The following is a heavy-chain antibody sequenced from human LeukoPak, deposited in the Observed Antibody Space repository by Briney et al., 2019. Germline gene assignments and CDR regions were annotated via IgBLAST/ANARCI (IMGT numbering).Heavy chain of an antibody. D-gene: IGHD1-1*01. J-gene: IGHJ6*03. Sequence: GGSLRLSCAASGLTFSSYWMSWVRQAPGKGLEWVSYISSSGSTIYYADSVKGRFTISRDNAKNSLYLQMNSLRAEDTAVYYCARVRGGGTTLVYYYMDVWGKGTTVTVSS. CDR2: ISSSGSTI. CDR1: GLTFSSYW. V-gene: IGHV3-48*03. CDR3: ARVRGGGTTLVYYYMDV.